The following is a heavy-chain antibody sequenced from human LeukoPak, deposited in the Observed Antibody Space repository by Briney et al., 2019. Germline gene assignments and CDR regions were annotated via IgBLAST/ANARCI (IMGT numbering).Heavy chain of an antibody. V-gene: IGHV4-30-4*01. Sequence: SQTLSLTCTVSGGSISSGDYYWSWIRQLPGKGLEWIGYIYYSGSTYYNPSLKSRVTISVDTSKNQFSLKLSSVTAADTAVYYCARGGGGYCSSTSCYPDFEYWGQGTLVTVSS. CDR3: ARGGGGYCSSTSCYPDFEY. CDR2: IYYSGST. J-gene: IGHJ4*02. D-gene: IGHD2-2*01. CDR1: GGSISSGDYY.